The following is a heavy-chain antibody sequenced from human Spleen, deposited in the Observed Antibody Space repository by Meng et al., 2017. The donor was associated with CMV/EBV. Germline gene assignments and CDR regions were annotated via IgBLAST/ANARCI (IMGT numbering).Heavy chain of an antibody. CDR1: GGTFNNYA. CDR3: AREFKNRRGIFGVASGGYYGMDV. V-gene: IGHV1-69*10. CDR2: IIPILHIA. D-gene: IGHD3-3*01. Sequence: SVKVSCKTPGGTFNNYAIGWVRQVPGQGLEWMGGIIPILHIANYAQTFQGRVTITADKSPSTAYMELSSLRSDDTAVYYCAREFKNRRGIFGVASGGYYGMDVWGQGTTVTVSS. J-gene: IGHJ6*02.